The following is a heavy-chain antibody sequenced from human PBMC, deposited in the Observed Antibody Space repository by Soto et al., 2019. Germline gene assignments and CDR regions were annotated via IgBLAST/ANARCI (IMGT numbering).Heavy chain of an antibody. D-gene: IGHD3-16*01. CDR3: GRVTYAYDVVDY. V-gene: IGHV3-23*01. CDR1: GFTFSSYA. CDR2: ISGSGGST. Sequence: PGGSLRLSCAASGFTFSSYAMNWVRQAPGKGLEWVSAISGSGGSTYYADSVKGRFTISRDNSKNTLYLQMNSLRAEDTAVYYCGRVTYAYDVVDYWGQGTLVTVSS. J-gene: IGHJ4*02.